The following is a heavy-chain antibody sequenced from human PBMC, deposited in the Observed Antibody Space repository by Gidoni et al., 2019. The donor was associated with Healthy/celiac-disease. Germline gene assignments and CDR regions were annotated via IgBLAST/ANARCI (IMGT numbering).Heavy chain of an antibody. CDR3: ARDSRPPHSHSSSWPNYYSYGMDV. J-gene: IGHJ6*02. CDR2: ISYDGSNK. V-gene: IGHV3-30*04. D-gene: IGHD6-13*01. Sequence: LEWVAVISYDGSNKYYADSVKGRFTISRDNSKNTLYLQMNSLRAEDTAVYYCARDSRPPHSHSSSWPNYYSYGMDVWGQGTTVTVSS.